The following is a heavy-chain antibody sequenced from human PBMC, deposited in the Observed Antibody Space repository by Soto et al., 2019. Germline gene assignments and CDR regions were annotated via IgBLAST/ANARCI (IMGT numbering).Heavy chain of an antibody. D-gene: IGHD3-9*01. Sequence: SETLSLTCTVSGGSISSSSYYWGWIRQPPGKGLEWIGSIYYSGSTYYADSVKGRFTISRDNSKNTLYLQMNSLRAEDTAVYYCAKDPTYYDILTGYDYWAQGTLVNVSS. CDR2: IYYSGST. J-gene: IGHJ4*02. V-gene: IGHV4-39*07. CDR1: GGSISSSSYY. CDR3: AKDPTYYDILTGYDY.